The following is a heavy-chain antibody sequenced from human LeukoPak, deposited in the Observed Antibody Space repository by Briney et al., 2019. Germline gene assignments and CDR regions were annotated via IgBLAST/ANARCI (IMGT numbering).Heavy chain of an antibody. D-gene: IGHD5-24*01. CDR1: GGSISSYY. CDR3: ARANRQRWLQLYYFDY. Sequence: PSETLSLTCTVSGGSISSYYWSWIRQPPGKGLEWIGYIYYSGSTNYNPSLKSRVTIAVETSKNQFSLKLSSVTAADKAVYYCARANRQRWLQLYYFDYWGQGTLVTVSS. CDR2: IYYSGST. J-gene: IGHJ4*02. V-gene: IGHV4-59*12.